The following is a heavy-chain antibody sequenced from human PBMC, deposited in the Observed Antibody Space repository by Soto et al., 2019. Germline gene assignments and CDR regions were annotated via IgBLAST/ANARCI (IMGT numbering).Heavy chain of an antibody. CDR2: ISGSGGST. CDR1: GFTFSSYA. J-gene: IGHJ4*02. D-gene: IGHD5-12*01. CDR3: PKATSVATMFGY. V-gene: IGHV3-23*01. Sequence: EVQLLESGGGLVQPGGSLRPSCAASGFTFSSYAMSWVRQAPGKGLEWVSAISGSGGSTYYADSVKGRFTISRDNSKNTLYLQMNSLRAEDTAVYYCPKATSVATMFGYWGQGTLVTVSS.